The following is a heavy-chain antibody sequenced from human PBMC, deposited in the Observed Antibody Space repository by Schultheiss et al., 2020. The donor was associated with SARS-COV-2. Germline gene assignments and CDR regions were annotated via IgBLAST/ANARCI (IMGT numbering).Heavy chain of an antibody. CDR3: ARGQLERRRDYYYYGMDV. CDR2: MNPNSGGT. CDR1: GGTFSSYA. D-gene: IGHD1-1*01. J-gene: IGHJ6*02. Sequence: ASVKVSCKASGGTFSSYAISWVRQATGQGLEWMGWMNPNSGGTNYAQKFQGRVTMTRDTSISTAYMELSRLRSDDTAVYYCARGQLERRRDYYYYGMDVWGQGTTVTVSS. V-gene: IGHV1-2*02.